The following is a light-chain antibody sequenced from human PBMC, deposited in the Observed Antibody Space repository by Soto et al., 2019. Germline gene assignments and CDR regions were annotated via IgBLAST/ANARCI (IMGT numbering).Light chain of an antibody. V-gene: IGLV2-14*01. CDR3: SSYTSSSMV. CDR1: SSDVGGYNY. Sequence: QSALTQPASVSGSPGQSITISCTGTSSDVGGYNYVSWYQQHPGKAPKLMIYEVSNRPSGVSNRFSGSKSGNTASLTISGLQAEDEADYYCSSYTSSSMVVGTGTKLTVL. J-gene: IGLJ1*01. CDR2: EVS.